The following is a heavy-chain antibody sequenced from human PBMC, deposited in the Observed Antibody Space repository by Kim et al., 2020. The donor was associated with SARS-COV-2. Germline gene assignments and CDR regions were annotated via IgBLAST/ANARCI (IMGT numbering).Heavy chain of an antibody. CDR3: ARFSTMVRGVSYYYYGMDV. CDR2: MNPNSGNT. V-gene: IGHV1-8*01. J-gene: IGHJ6*02. CDR1: GYTFTSYD. Sequence: ASVKVSCKASGYTFTSYDINWVRQATGQGLEWMGWMNPNSGNTGYAQKFQGRVTMTRNTSISTAYMELSSLRSEDTAVYYCARFSTMVRGVSYYYYGMDVWGQGTTVTVSS. D-gene: IGHD3-10*01.